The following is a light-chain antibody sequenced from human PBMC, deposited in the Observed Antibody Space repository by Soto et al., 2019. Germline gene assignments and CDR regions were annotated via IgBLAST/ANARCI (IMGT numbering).Light chain of an antibody. Sequence: QSVLTQPPSASGTPGQRVTMSCSGGNSNIGSHTVNWYQHLPGTAPTLLIFSNNQRPSGVPARFSGSKSGTSASLAISGLQSGDEGDYYCQSYDSSLSGSTVFGTGTKGTVL. V-gene: IGLV1-44*01. CDR1: NSNIGSHT. CDR2: SNN. J-gene: IGLJ1*01. CDR3: QSYDSSLSGSTV.